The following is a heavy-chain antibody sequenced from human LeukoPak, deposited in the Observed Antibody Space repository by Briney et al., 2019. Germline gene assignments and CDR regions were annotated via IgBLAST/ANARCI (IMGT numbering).Heavy chain of an antibody. V-gene: IGHV7-4-1*02. CDR1: GYTFTSYA. CDR2: INTNTGNP. J-gene: IGHJ5*02. CDR3: ARLITMVRGVILNWFDP. D-gene: IGHD3-10*01. Sequence: GASVTVSCKASGYTFTSYAMNWVRQAPGQGLEGMGWINTNTGNPTYAQGFTGRFVFSLDTSVSTAYLQISSLKAEDTAVYYCARLITMVRGVILNWFDPWGQGALVTVSS.